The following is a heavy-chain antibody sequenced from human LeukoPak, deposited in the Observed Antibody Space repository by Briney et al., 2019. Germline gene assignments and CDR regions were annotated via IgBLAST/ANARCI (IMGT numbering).Heavy chain of an antibody. J-gene: IGHJ4*02. CDR3: AKGPEVRGVIVILKTGEKGALDY. D-gene: IGHD3-10*01. Sequence: ASVKVSCKASGYTFTNYYIHWVRQAPGQGLECMGIINPSGGSTSYAQKFQGRVTMTRDMSTSTVYMELSSLRAEDTAVYYCAKGPEVRGVIVILKTGEKGALDYWGQGTLVTVSS. CDR1: GYTFTNYY. V-gene: IGHV1-46*01. CDR2: INPSGGST.